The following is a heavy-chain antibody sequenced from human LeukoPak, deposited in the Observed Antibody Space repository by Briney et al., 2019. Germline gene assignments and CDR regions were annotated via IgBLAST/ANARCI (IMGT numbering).Heavy chain of an antibody. J-gene: IGHJ6*02. Sequence: GGSLRLSCAASGFTFSDYYMSWIRQAPGKGLEWVSYISSSGSTIYYADSVKGRFTISRDNARNSLYLQMNSLRAEDTAVYYCARDMDGYKSEPRDYYYGMDVWGQGTTVTVSS. V-gene: IGHV3-11*01. CDR3: ARDMDGYKSEPRDYYYGMDV. CDR1: GFTFSDYY. D-gene: IGHD5-24*01. CDR2: ISSSGSTI.